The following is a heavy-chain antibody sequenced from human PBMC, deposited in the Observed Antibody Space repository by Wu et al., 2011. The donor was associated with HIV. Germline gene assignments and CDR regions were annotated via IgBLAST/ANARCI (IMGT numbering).Heavy chain of an antibody. V-gene: IGHV1-2*02. CDR3: ARESRTIAAAGTAPLGY. Sequence: QVQLVQSGAEVKKPGASVKVSCKASGYTFTGYYMHWVRQAPGQGLEWMGWINPNSGGTNYAQKFQGRVTMTRDTSISTAYMELSRLRSDDTAVYYCARESRTIAAAGTAPLGYWGQGTLVTVSS. CDR1: GYTFTGYY. CDR2: INPNSGGT. D-gene: IGHD6-13*01. J-gene: IGHJ4*02.